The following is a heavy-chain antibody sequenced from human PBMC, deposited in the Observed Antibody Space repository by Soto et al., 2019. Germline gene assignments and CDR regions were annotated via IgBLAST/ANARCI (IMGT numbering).Heavy chain of an antibody. CDR2: IYYSGNT. CDR3: ARMITATGTEYFDL. D-gene: IGHD6-13*01. CDR1: GASISGYC. Sequence: QGQLQESGPGLVKPSETLSLTCTVSGASISGYCWNWIRQPPGEGLEWMGHIYYSGNTSYNSFLKSRVTMSVDTSKNQFSLTLTSVTPADPAVYYCARMITATGTEYFDLWGRGALVTVSS. V-gene: IGHV4-59*13. J-gene: IGHJ2*01.